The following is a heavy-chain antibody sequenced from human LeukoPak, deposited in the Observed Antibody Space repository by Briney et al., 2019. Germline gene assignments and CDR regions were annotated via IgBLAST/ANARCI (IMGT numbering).Heavy chain of an antibody. J-gene: IGHJ6*02. CDR1: GYTFTNYV. CDR2: ISVGNGYT. CDR3: ARKARRTYYDFWSGYYDGMDV. Sequence: ASVKVSCKASGYTFTNYVMHWVRQAPGQRLEWMGWISVGNGYTRYSQEFQDRVTITRDTSASTAYMELSSLRSEDTAVYYCARKARRTYYDFWSGYYDGMDVWGQGTTVTVSS. D-gene: IGHD3-3*01. V-gene: IGHV1-3*03.